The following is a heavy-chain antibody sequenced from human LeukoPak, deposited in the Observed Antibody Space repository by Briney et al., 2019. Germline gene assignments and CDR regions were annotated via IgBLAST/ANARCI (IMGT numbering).Heavy chain of an antibody. CDR3: AREEQYRNYFDH. V-gene: IGHV1-8*01. J-gene: IGHJ4*02. CDR1: GYTFTSYD. CDR2: MNPNSGNT. Sequence: ASVKVSCKASGYTFTSYDINWVRQATGQGLEWMGWMNPNSGNTGYAQKFQGRVTMTRNTSISTAYMELSGLTSDDTAVYFCAREEQYRNYFDHWGQGTLVTVSS. D-gene: IGHD1/OR15-1a*01.